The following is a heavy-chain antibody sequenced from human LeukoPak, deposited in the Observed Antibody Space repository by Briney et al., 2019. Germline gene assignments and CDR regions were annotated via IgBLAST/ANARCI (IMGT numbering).Heavy chain of an antibody. CDR1: GYTFTEYY. V-gene: IGHV1-2*02. Sequence: ASVKVSCKASGYTFTEYYIQWMRQAPGQGLEWMGWINPNSGGTKYAQKLQGMVTMTRDTFINTAYMELTGLTSDDTGVYYCTRDHNWGPDYWGQGTLIIVSS. CDR2: INPNSGGT. J-gene: IGHJ4*02. D-gene: IGHD3-16*01. CDR3: TRDHNWGPDY.